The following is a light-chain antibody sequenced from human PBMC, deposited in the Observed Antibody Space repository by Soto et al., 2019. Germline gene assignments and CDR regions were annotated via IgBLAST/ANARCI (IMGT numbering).Light chain of an antibody. CDR2: EVS. CDR1: SSDVGSYNL. CDR3: SSYTSSSTRV. J-gene: IGLJ1*01. V-gene: IGLV2-14*02. Sequence: QSVLAQPASVPVSPGQSITMSCTGTSSDVGSYNLVSWYQQHPGKAPKLMIYEVSNRPSGVSNRFSGSKSGNTASLTISGLQAEDEADYYCSSYTSSSTRVFGTGTKVTVL.